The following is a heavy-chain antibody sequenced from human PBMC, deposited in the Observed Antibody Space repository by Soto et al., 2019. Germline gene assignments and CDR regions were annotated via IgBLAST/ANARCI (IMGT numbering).Heavy chain of an antibody. J-gene: IGHJ3*02. CDR1: Y. V-gene: IGHV1-2*02. D-gene: IGHD1-26*01. Sequence: YMYWVRQAPGQGLEWVGWINPNSGGTNYAQKFQGRVTMTRDTSISTAYMELTRLKSDDTAVYFCARDGSTSSELRAFDIWGQGTMVTVSS. CDR3: ARDGSTSSELRAFDI. CDR2: INPNSGGT.